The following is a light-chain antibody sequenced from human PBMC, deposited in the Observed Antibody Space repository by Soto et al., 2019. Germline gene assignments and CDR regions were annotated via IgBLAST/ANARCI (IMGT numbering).Light chain of an antibody. V-gene: IGKV1-5*03. CDR3: QQYTSQRT. J-gene: IGKJ1*01. Sequence: DIQMTQSPSTLSASVGDRVTITCRASQYISSWLAWYQQKPGKAPKLLIYKASSLESGVPSRFSGSGSGTEFTLTISSLQPDDFATYYCQQYTSQRTCGQGTKLEIK. CDR1: QYISSW. CDR2: KAS.